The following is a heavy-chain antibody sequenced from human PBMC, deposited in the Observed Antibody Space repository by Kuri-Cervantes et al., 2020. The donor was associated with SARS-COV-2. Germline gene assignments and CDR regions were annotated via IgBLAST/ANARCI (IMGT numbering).Heavy chain of an antibody. V-gene: IGHV3-21*01. Sequence: GGSLRLCCAASGFTFSSYSMNWVRQAPGKGLEWVSSISSSSSYIYYADSVKGRFTISRDNAKNSLYLQMNSLGAEDTAVYYCARGGLGGQLVDGMDVWGQGTTVTVSS. CDR3: ARGGLGGQLVDGMDV. D-gene: IGHD6-6*01. CDR1: GFTFSSYS. CDR2: ISSSSSYI. J-gene: IGHJ6*02.